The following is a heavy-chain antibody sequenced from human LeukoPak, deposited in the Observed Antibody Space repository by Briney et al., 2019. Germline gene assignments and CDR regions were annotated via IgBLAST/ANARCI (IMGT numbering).Heavy chain of an antibody. J-gene: IGHJ3*02. D-gene: IGHD5-18*01. CDR1: GESFSGYY. V-gene: IGHV4-34*01. CDR2: INHRGGT. CDR3: ARDGYSYGYGAFDI. Sequence: PSETLSRTCAVYGESFSGYYWIWLRQPPGKGLGWFGEINHRGGTNYNPSLKSRVTISVDTSKNQFSLKLSSVTAADTAVYYCARDGYSYGYGAFDIWGQGTMVTVSS.